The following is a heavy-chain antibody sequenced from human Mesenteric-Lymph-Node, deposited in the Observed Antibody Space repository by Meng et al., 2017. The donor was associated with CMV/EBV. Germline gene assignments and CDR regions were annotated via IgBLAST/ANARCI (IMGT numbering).Heavy chain of an antibody. V-gene: IGHV3-74*01. J-gene: IGHJ6*02. CDR2: INTDGTTT. D-gene: IGHD2-8*01. CDR1: GFTFTTYW. Sequence: GESLKISCAASGFTFTTYWLHWVRQAPGKGLVWVSRINTDGTTTDYADAVKGRFTISRDNAKNTLYLQMNSLRVEDTGVYYCVRWGYCTNIICPGGLDVWGPGTTVTVSS. CDR3: VRWGYCTNIICPGGLDV.